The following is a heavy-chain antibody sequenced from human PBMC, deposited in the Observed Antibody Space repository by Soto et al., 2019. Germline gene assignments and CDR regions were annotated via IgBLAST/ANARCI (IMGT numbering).Heavy chain of an antibody. Sequence: LETLSLTYTVSGGTVSSGSYRWICKRKPPGKGLEWIGYISYSGTTNYNPSLKSRVTVSVDTSKNQFSLKLSSVTAADTAVYYCARHPSRRYYDSSGYYYPLVYGMDVWGQGTTVTVSS. J-gene: IGHJ6*02. CDR1: GGTVSSGSYR. CDR3: ARHPSRRYYDSSGYYYPLVYGMDV. D-gene: IGHD3-22*01. V-gene: IGHV4-61*01. CDR2: ISYSGTT.